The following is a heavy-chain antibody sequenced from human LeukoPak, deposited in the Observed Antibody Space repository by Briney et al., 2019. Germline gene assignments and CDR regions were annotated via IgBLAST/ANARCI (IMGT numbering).Heavy chain of an antibody. V-gene: IGHV3-11*01. CDR3: ARARLVVVVIDFFDY. CDR1: GFTFSDYY. J-gene: IGHJ4*02. CDR2: ISSSGSTI. D-gene: IGHD3-22*01. Sequence: GGSLRLSCAASGFTFSDYYMSWIRQAPGKGLEWVSYISSSGSTIYYADSVKGRFTISRDNAKNSLYLQMNSLRAEDTAVYYCARARLVVVVIDFFDYWGQGTLVTVSS.